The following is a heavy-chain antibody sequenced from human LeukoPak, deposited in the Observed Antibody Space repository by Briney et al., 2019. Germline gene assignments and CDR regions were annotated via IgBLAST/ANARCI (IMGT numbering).Heavy chain of an antibody. Sequence: ASVTVSCKASGYTFTGYYMHWVRQAPGQGLEWMGWINPNSGGTNYAQKFQGWVTMTRDTSISTAYMELSRLRSDDTAVYYCARDLSITMASGEGRGYYYGMDVWGQGTTVTVSS. CDR2: INPNSGGT. D-gene: IGHD3-10*01. V-gene: IGHV1-2*04. J-gene: IGHJ6*02. CDR3: ARDLSITMASGEGRGYYYGMDV. CDR1: GYTFTGYY.